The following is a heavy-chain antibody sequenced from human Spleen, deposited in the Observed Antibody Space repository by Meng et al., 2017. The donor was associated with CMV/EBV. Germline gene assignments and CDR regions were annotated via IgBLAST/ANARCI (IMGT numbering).Heavy chain of an antibody. CDR3: AKDAVTITFGGDLDS. D-gene: IGHD3-16*01. Sequence: SGFTFSSYAMNWVRQAPGKGLEWVSVISASGGSRAYAESVEGRFTISRDNSKDTVYLQVNSLRAEDTAVYYCAKDAVTITFGGDLDSWGQGTLVTVSS. CDR2: ISASGGSR. J-gene: IGHJ4*02. V-gene: IGHV3-23*01. CDR1: GFTFSSYA.